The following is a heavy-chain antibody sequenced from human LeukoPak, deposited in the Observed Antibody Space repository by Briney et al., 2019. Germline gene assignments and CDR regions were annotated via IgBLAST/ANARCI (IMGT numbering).Heavy chain of an antibody. Sequence: ASETLSLTCAVYGGSFSGYYWSWIRQPPGKGLEWIGEINHSGSTNYNPSLKSRVTISVDTSKNQFSLKLSSVTAADTAVYYCARGDSSGYIDYWGQGTLVTVSS. D-gene: IGHD3-22*01. V-gene: IGHV4-34*01. CDR3: ARGDSSGYIDY. CDR1: GGSFSGYY. J-gene: IGHJ4*02. CDR2: INHSGST.